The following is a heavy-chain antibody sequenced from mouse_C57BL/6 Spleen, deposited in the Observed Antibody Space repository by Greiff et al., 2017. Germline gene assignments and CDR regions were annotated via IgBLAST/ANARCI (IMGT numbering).Heavy chain of an antibody. CDR2: IDPSDSET. CDR1: GYTFTSYW. D-gene: IGHD2-4*01. V-gene: IGHV1-52*01. CDR3: ARSPPVYYDYERGDYYAMDY. Sequence: QVQLKESGAELVRPGSSVKLSCKASGYTFTSYWMHWVKQRPIQGLEWIGNIDPSDSETHYNQKFKDKATLTVDKSSSTAYMQLSSLTSEDSAVXYCARSPPVYYDYERGDYYAMDYWGQGTSVTVSS. J-gene: IGHJ4*01.